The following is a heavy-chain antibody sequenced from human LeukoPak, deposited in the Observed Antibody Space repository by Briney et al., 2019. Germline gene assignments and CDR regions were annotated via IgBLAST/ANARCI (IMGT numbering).Heavy chain of an antibody. CDR3: ARGAHYYDSSGFYADFDY. J-gene: IGHJ4*02. V-gene: IGHV3-7*01. Sequence: GGSLRLSCVASGFNFSSYWMSWVRQAPGKGLEWVANIKQDGSEENYVDSVKGRFTISRDNAKNSLYLQMNSLRAEDMAVYYCARGAHYYDSSGFYADFDYRGQGTLVTVSS. D-gene: IGHD3-22*01. CDR1: GFNFSSYW. CDR2: IKQDGSEE.